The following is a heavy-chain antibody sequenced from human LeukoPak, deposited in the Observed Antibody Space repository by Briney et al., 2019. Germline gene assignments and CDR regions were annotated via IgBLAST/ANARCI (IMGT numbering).Heavy chain of an antibody. J-gene: IGHJ4*02. V-gene: IGHV1-69*13. D-gene: IGHD6-13*01. Sequence: ASVKVSCKASGVTFSDYTISWGRQAPGQDLECMGGIIPIFGTIYYAQKLQGRVTITADESTTTAYMELSRLRSEDTAVYYCARCHPKQPLAYFDCWGEGSLVTVSS. CDR2: IIPIFGTI. CDR3: ARCHPKQPLAYFDC. CDR1: GVTFSDYT.